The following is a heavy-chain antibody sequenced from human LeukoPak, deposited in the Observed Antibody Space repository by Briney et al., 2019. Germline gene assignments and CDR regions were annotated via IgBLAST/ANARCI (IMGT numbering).Heavy chain of an antibody. D-gene: IGHD2-15*01. CDR3: ARGSEVAAI. J-gene: IGHJ4*02. CDR1: GGSVSSGSYY. V-gene: IGHV4-61*01. Sequence: SETLSLTCTVSGGSVSSGSYYWSWIRQPPGKGLEWIGYIYYSGSTNYNPSLKSRVTISVDTSKNQFSLKLSSVTAADTAVYYCARGSEVAAIWGQGTLVTVSS. CDR2: IYYSGST.